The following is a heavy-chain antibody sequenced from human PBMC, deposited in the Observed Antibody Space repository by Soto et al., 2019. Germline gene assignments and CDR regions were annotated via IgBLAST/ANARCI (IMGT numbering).Heavy chain of an antibody. CDR3: AKGGISLYYYYGMDV. CDR2: ISYDGSNK. D-gene: IGHD6-6*01. Sequence: QVQLVESGGGVVQPGRSLRLSCAASGFTFSSYGMHWVRQAPGKGLEWVAVISYDGSNKYYADSVKGRFTISRDNSKNTLYLQMNSLRAEDTAVYYCAKGGISLYYYYGMDVWGQGTTVTVSS. J-gene: IGHJ6*02. CDR1: GFTFSSYG. V-gene: IGHV3-30*18.